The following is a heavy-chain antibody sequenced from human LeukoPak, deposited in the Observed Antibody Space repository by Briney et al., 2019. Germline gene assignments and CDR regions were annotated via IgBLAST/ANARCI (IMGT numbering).Heavy chain of an antibody. J-gene: IGHJ6*03. CDR2: IKEDGSEK. D-gene: IGHD3-10*01. Sequence: GGSLRLSCAASGFMFSRYWMSWVRQAPGKGLEWVANIKEDGSEKDYVDYVKGRFTISRDNAKNSLYLQMNSLRAEDTAVYYCARLSSTSGSPNANYYSFYHMDVWGKGTTVTVSS. CDR3: ARLSSTSGSPNANYYSFYHMDV. CDR1: GFMFSRYW. V-gene: IGHV3-7*01.